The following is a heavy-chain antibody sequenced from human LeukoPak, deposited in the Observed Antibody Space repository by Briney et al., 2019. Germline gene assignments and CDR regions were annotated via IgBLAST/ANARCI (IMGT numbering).Heavy chain of an antibody. Sequence: GGSLRLSCASSGFTFSSYGMYWVRQAPGKGLEWVAVIWYDGSNKYYADSVKGRFTISRDNSKNTLYLQMNSLRAEDTAVYYCVRELEGGLGDYWGQGTLVTVSS. CDR3: VRELEGGLGDY. CDR1: GFTFSSYG. V-gene: IGHV3-33*07. CDR2: IWYDGSNK. D-gene: IGHD2-15*01. J-gene: IGHJ4*02.